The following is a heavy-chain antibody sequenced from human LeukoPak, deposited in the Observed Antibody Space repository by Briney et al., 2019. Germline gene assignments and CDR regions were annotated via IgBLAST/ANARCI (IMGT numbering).Heavy chain of an antibody. V-gene: IGHV3-48*01. Sequence: GGSLRLSCAASGFTFSSYSMNWVRQAPGKGLEWVSYISSSSSTIYYADSVKGRFTISRDNAKNSLYLQMNSLRAEDTAVYYCAREHDFWSGYYLALDYWGQGTLVTVSS. J-gene: IGHJ4*02. CDR2: ISSSSSTI. CDR1: GFTFSSYS. CDR3: AREHDFWSGYYLALDY. D-gene: IGHD3-3*01.